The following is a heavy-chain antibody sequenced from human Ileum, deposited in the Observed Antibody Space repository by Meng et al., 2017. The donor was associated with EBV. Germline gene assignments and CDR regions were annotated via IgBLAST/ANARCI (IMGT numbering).Heavy chain of an antibody. CDR2: IYHSGST. V-gene: IGHV4-4*02. J-gene: IGHJ4*02. Sequence: RGSGPGVVKPSGTLSPTCAVSGGSMSRTNWWIWVRQPPGKGLEWIGEIYHSGSTNYNPSLKSRVSISVDKSKNQFSLKLSSVTAADTAVYYCARADKVRFDYWGQGTLVTVSS. CDR1: GGSMSRTNW. CDR3: ARADKVRFDY.